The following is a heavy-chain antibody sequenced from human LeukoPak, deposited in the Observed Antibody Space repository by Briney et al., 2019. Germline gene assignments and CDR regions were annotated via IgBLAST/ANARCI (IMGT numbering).Heavy chain of an antibody. V-gene: IGHV1-46*01. J-gene: IGHJ6*03. CDR3: ARDSCSRDYYYYYYMDV. CDR1: GYTFTSYY. D-gene: IGHD2-15*01. Sequence: ASVTVSCKASGYTFTSYYMHWVRQAPGQGLEWMGIINPSGGSTSYAQKFQGRVTMTRDMSTSTVYMELSSLRSEDTAVYYCARDSCSRDYYYYYYMDVWGKGTTVTVSS. CDR2: INPSGGST.